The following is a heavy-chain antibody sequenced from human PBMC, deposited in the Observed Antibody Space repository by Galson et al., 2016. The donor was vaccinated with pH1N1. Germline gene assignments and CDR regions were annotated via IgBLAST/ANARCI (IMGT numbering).Heavy chain of an antibody. D-gene: IGHD2-2*01. J-gene: IGHJ4*02. CDR3: ARSPGIDAAAMPWDS. Sequence: QSGAEVKKPGESLKISCKGSGYSFTNYWIGWVRQIPGKGLEWMGVIYPGDSDVRYTPSFQGQVTISADKSISTAYLQWGSLRASDTAMYYCARSPGIDAAAMPWDSWGQGTLVTVSS. CDR1: GYSFTNYW. CDR2: IYPGDSDV. V-gene: IGHV5-51*03.